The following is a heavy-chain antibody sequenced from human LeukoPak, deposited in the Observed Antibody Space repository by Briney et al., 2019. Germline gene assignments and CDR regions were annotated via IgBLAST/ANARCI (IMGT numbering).Heavy chain of an antibody. Sequence: SQTLSLTCTVSAGSISSSDYYWSWIRQTPGNGLQWIGHIYYSGSTYYNPSLKSRFTISVDTSKNQFSLKLSSVTAADTAVYYCARGHYGSGSYYLYYFDYWGHGTLVTVSS. V-gene: IGHV4-30-4*01. CDR3: ARGHYGSGSYYLYYFDY. J-gene: IGHJ4*01. CDR2: IYYSGST. CDR1: AGSISSSDYY. D-gene: IGHD3-10*01.